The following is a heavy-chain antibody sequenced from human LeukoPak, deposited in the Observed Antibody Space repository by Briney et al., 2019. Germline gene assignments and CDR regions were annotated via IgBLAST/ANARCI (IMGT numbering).Heavy chain of an antibody. D-gene: IGHD2-21*01. Sequence: GGSLRLSCAAPGFTFSSYSMNWVRQAPGKGLEWVANIKQDGNEKYYVDSVRGRFTISRDNAKNSVYLQVTSLRVEDTAVYYCAAVSYSAFDIWGQGTMVTVSS. CDR3: AAVSYSAFDI. J-gene: IGHJ3*02. V-gene: IGHV3-7*01. CDR2: IKQDGNEK. CDR1: GFTFSSYS.